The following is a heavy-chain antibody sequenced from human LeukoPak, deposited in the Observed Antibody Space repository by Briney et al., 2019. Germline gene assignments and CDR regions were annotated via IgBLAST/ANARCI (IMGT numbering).Heavy chain of an antibody. D-gene: IGHD3-9*01. CDR2: ISSSSSTI. Sequence: GGSLRLSCAASGFTFSSHSMNWVRQAPGKGLEWVSYISSSSSTIYYADSVKGRFTISRDNAKNSLYLQMNSLRAEDTAVYYCARVLRYFDWLEGYYMDVWGKGTTVTVSS. CDR1: GFTFSSHS. V-gene: IGHV3-48*01. J-gene: IGHJ6*03. CDR3: ARVLRYFDWLEGYYMDV.